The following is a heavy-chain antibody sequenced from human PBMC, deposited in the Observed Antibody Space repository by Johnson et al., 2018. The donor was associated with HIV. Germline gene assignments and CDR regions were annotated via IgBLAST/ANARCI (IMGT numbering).Heavy chain of an antibody. CDR3: ARDWEGYAFDI. CDR2: LFSGDTT. V-gene: IGHV3-66*01. CDR1: GFTVSSYY. J-gene: IGHJ3*02. D-gene: IGHD1-26*01. Sequence: VQVVESGGGLVQPGGSLRLSCAASGFTVSSYYMSWVRQAPGKGLEWVSVLFSGDTTYYADSVKGRFTISRDNSKNTLDLQMNRLRAQDTAVYYCARDWEGYAFDIWGQGTMVTVSS.